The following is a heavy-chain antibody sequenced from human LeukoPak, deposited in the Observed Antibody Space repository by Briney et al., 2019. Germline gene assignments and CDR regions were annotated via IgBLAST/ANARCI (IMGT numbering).Heavy chain of an antibody. CDR1: GGSISSYY. CDR3: ARHALDYGDYVGRIDY. V-gene: IGHV4-59*01. CDR2: IYYSGST. J-gene: IGHJ4*02. D-gene: IGHD4-17*01. Sequence: SETLSLTCTVSGGSISSYYWSWSRQPPGKGLERIGYIYYSGSTNYNPPLKSRVTISVDTSKNQSSPKLSSVTAADTAVYYWARHALDYGDYVGRIDYWGQGTLVTVSS.